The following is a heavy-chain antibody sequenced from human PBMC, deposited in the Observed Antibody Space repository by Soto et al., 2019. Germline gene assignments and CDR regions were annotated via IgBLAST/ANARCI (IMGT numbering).Heavy chain of an antibody. CDR1: GNSVYNIRAA. D-gene: IGHD2-2*02. V-gene: IGHV6-1*01. CDR2: PAYRSKWYN. Sequence: SQTFSHISGLSGNSVYNIRAACNCIRQPASRGLAWLASPAYRSKWYNDYAVSVKSRITINPDTSKNQFSLQLNSVTPEDTAVYYCAREVGRLGYCSSTSCYTGENWCDPWGQGTLVTGSA. CDR3: AREVGRLGYCSSTSCYTGENWCDP. J-gene: IGHJ5*02.